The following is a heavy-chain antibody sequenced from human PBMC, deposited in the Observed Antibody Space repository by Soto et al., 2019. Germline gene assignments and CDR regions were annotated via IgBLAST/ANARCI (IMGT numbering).Heavy chain of an antibody. CDR1: GFTFSSYS. Sequence: VGSLRLSWAASGFTFSSYSINWLRQAPGKGLEWLSYISSSSSTIYYADSVKGRFTISRDNAKNLLYLQMNRLREEATAVYYCAKYLAEYYYYVDVWGKGNTV. D-gene: IGHD2-2*02. J-gene: IGHJ6*03. CDR2: ISSSSSTI. V-gene: IGHV3-48*02. CDR3: AKYLAEYYYYVDV.